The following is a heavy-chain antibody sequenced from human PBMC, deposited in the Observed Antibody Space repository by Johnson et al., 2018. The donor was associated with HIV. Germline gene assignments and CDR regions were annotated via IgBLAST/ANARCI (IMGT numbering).Heavy chain of an antibody. CDR1: GFTFSSYW. J-gene: IGHJ3*01. CDR2: IKEDGSEK. V-gene: IGHV3-7*05. CDR3: AKGRSGSSYDALDA. Sequence: EVQLVESGGGVVQPGRSLRLSCAASGFTFSSYWMSWVRQAPGKGLEWVANIKEDGSEKYYVDSVEGRFTISRDNAKNSLYLQMNSLRAEDTAVYYCAKGRSGSSYDALDAWGQGTMVTVSS. D-gene: IGHD6-6*01.